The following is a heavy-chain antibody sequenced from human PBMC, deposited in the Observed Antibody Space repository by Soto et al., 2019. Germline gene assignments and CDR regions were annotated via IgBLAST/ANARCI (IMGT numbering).Heavy chain of an antibody. Sequence: EVQLVESGGGLAQPGRSLRLSCAASGFIFDDYAMHWVRQAPGKGMEWVSGISWQSGSIRYADSVKGRFTISRDNAKNSLYLQMNSLRVEYTALYYCAKDMFSSSSAATFDYWGQGILVTVSS. CDR2: ISWQSGSI. CDR1: GFIFDDYA. D-gene: IGHD6-6*01. V-gene: IGHV3-9*01. CDR3: AKDMFSSSSAATFDY. J-gene: IGHJ4*02.